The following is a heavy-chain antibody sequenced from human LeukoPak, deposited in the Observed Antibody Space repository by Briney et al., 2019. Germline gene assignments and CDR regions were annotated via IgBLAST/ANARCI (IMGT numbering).Heavy chain of an antibody. CDR3: AKPSSGILGWFDP. V-gene: IGHV3-23*01. J-gene: IGHJ5*02. Sequence: GGSLRLSCAASGFTFSSYAMSWVRQAPGKGLEWVSGISGSGGSTYYADSVKGRFTISRDNSKNTLYLQMSSLRAEDTAVYYCAKPSSGILGWFDPWGQGTLVTVSS. CDR1: GFTFSSYA. D-gene: IGHD3-9*01. CDR2: ISGSGGST.